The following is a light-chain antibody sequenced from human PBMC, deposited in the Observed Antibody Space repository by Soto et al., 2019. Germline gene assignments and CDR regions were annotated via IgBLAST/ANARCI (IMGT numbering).Light chain of an antibody. J-gene: IGKJ2*03. V-gene: IGKV3-20*01. CDR2: GTS. CDR3: QQYGSSPVS. CDR1: QSVSSSN. Sequence: EIVLTQSPGTLSLSPGEGATLSSRASQSVSSSNLAWYQHKPGQAPRLVIYGTSSRATGIPDRFSGSGSGTDFTLTISRLEPEDFAIYYCQQYGSSPVSFGQGTKLEIK.